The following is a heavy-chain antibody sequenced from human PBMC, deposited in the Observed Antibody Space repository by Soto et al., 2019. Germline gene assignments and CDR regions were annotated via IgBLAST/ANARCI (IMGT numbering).Heavy chain of an antibody. Sequence: SVKVSCKASGGTFSSYTISWVRQAPGQGLEWMGRIIPILGIANYAQKFQGRVTITADKSTSTAYMELSSLRSEDTAVYYCAIEWIAAAGTLDYWGPGTLVTVSS. CDR3: AIEWIAAAGTLDY. J-gene: IGHJ4*02. CDR1: GGTFSSYT. V-gene: IGHV1-69*02. CDR2: IIPILGIA. D-gene: IGHD6-13*01.